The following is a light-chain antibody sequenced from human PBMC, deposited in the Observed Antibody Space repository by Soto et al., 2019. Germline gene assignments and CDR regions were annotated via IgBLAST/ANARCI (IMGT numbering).Light chain of an antibody. CDR3: SSYAGSSNLVA. J-gene: IGLJ2*01. CDR2: EVN. CDR1: SSDIGGYNY. V-gene: IGLV2-14*01. Sequence: QSALTQPASVSGSPGQSITISCTGASSDIGGYNYVSWYQQHPGKAPKLMIYEVNSRPSGVSDRFSGSKSGNTASLTISGLQAEDEAEYFCSSYAGSSNLVAFGGGTKVTVL.